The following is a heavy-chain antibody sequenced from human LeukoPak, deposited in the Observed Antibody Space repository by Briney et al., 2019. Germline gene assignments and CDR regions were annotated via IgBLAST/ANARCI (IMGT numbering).Heavy chain of an antibody. J-gene: IGHJ3*02. CDR3: AKVILHDYGDYVDAFDI. CDR1: GFTFSTYG. V-gene: IGHV3-33*06. Sequence: GGSLRLSCAASGFTFSTYGMHWVRQAPGKGLEWVAVIWYDGSKQYYADSVKGRFTISRDNSRNTLYLQMNSLRAEDTAVYYCAKVILHDYGDYVDAFDIWGQGTMVTVSS. D-gene: IGHD4-17*01. CDR2: IWYDGSKQ.